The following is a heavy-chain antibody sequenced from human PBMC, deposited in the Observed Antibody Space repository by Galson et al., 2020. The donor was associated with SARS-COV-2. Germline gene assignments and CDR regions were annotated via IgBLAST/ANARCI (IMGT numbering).Heavy chain of an antibody. Sequence: GKSLRLSCAASGFSFSDYWMHWVRQAPGKGLVWVSRINTYGNSTNYADSVRGRFTVSRDNAKNMLYLQMNSLRAADTAVYYCVRHSSGDYWGQGTLVNVSS. D-gene: IGHD3-22*01. CDR3: VRHSSGDY. CDR1: GFSFSDYW. V-gene: IGHV3-74*01. CDR2: INTYGNST. J-gene: IGHJ4*02.